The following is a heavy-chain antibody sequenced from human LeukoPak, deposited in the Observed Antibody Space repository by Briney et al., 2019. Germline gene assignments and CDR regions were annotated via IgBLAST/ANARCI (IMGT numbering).Heavy chain of an antibody. CDR2: IIPIFGIA. D-gene: IGHD3-22*01. J-gene: IGHJ3*02. CDR1: GGTFSSYA. Sequence: GASVKVSCKASGGTFSSYAISWVRQAPGQGLEWMGGIIPIFGIANYAQKFQGRVTITADKSTSTAYMELSSLRSEDTAVYYCARDLSLAIVVVITTSVGAFDIWGQGTMVTVSS. V-gene: IGHV1-69*10. CDR3: ARDLSLAIVVVITTSVGAFDI.